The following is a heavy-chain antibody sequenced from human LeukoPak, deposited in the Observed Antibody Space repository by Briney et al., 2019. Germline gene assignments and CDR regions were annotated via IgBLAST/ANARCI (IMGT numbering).Heavy chain of an antibody. D-gene: IGHD3-10*01. CDR2: IIPILGIA. V-gene: IGHV1-69*04. J-gene: IGHJ4*02. CDR1: GGTFSSYA. Sequence: SVKVSCKASGGTFSSYAISWVRQAPGQGLEWMGRIIPILGIANYAQKFQGRVTITADESTSTAYMELSSLRSEDTAVYYCATGVLLWFGELLFRLDYWGQGTLVTVSS. CDR3: ATGVLLWFGELLFRLDY.